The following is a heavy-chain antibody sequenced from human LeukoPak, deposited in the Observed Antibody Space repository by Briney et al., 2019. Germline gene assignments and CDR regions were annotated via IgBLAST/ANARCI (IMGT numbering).Heavy chain of an antibody. CDR3: ARDADYYDSSGYLDAFDI. CDR1: GFTFSSYW. CDR2: INSDGSST. Sequence: GGSLRLSCAASGFTFSSYWMHWVRKAPGKGLVWVSRINSDGSSTSYADSVKGRFTISRDNAKNTLYLQMNSLRAEDTAVYYCARDADYYDSSGYLDAFDIWGQGTMVTVSS. D-gene: IGHD3-22*01. V-gene: IGHV3-74*01. J-gene: IGHJ3*02.